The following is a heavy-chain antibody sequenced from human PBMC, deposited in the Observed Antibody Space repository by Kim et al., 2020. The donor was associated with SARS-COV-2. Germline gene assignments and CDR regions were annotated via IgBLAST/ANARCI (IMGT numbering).Heavy chain of an antibody. Sequence: EQKFQGRVTITADESTSTAYMELSSLRSEDTAVYYCARENYYDSSGYRDYWGQGTLVTVSS. D-gene: IGHD3-22*01. V-gene: IGHV1-69*01. CDR3: ARENYYDSSGYRDY. J-gene: IGHJ4*02.